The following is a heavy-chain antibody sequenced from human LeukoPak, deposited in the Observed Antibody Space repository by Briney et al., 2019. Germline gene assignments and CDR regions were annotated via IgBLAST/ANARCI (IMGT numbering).Heavy chain of an antibody. D-gene: IGHD6-19*01. Sequence: ASVKVSCKASGYTFIGYYMHWVRQAPGQGLEWMGWINPNSGGTNYAQKFQGRVTMTRDTSISTAYMELSRLRSDDTAVYYCARLIAVAGTGFDYWGQGTLVTVSS. V-gene: IGHV1-2*02. CDR3: ARLIAVAGTGFDY. CDR1: GYTFIGYY. J-gene: IGHJ4*02. CDR2: INPNSGGT.